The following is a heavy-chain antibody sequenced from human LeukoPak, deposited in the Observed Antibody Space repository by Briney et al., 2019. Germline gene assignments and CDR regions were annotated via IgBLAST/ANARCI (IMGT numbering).Heavy chain of an antibody. V-gene: IGHV3-23*01. CDR2: ISGSGGST. D-gene: IGHD1-26*01. CDR3: AKETSSGNFVTIDC. J-gene: IGHJ4*02. Sequence: PGGSLRLSCAASGFTFSSYAMSWVRQAPGKGLEWVSGISGSGGSTYYADSVKGRFTISRDNSKNMMYLQMNSLRAEDTAVYYCAKETSSGNFVTIDCWGQGTLVTVSS. CDR1: GFTFSSYA.